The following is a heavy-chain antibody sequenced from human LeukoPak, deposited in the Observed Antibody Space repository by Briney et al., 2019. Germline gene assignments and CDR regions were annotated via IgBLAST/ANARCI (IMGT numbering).Heavy chain of an antibody. Sequence: GGSLRLSCAASGFNVSNNYMNWVRQAPGKGLEWVSVIFSSGPTYYADSVKGRFTISRDTSKNALYLQMNSLRAEDTAVYYCAISGLGFGEFRGLDYWGQGTLVTVSS. J-gene: IGHJ4*02. CDR2: IFSSGPT. CDR1: GFNVSNNY. D-gene: IGHD3-10*01. CDR3: AISGLGFGEFRGLDY. V-gene: IGHV3-53*01.